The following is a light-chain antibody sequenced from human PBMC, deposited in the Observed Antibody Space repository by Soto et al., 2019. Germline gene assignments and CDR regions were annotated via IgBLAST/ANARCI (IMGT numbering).Light chain of an antibody. CDR2: DTS. Sequence: DIQMTQSPSTLSASVGDRVTITCRASQSLSSWLAWYQQKPGKVPKLRIYDTSTLESGVPSRFRGSASGTEFPLTISSLQPDDFPTHYCQQYNNYILTFGGGTKVEIK. CDR3: QQYNNYILT. J-gene: IGKJ4*02. CDR1: QSLSSW. V-gene: IGKV1-5*01.